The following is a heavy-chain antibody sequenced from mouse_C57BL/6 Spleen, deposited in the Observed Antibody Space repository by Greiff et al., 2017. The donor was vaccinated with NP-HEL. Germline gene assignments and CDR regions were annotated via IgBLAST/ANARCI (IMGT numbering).Heavy chain of an antibody. J-gene: IGHJ4*01. D-gene: IGHD1-1*01. V-gene: IGHV1-54*01. CDR2: INPGSGGT. CDR1: GYAFTNYL. CDR3: ARGVLRSYAMDY. Sequence: QVQLKQSGAELVRPGTSVKVSCKASGYAFTNYLIEWVKQRPGQGLEWIGVINPGSGGTNYNEKFKGKATLTADKSSSTAYMQLSSLASEDSAVYCCARGVLRSYAMDYWGQGTSVTVSS.